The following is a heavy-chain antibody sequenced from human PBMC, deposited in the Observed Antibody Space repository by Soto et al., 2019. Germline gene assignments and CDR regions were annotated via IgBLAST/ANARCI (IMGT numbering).Heavy chain of an antibody. CDR1: GYTFTSYG. D-gene: IGHD2-2*01. CDR3: ARDRGLWGDQLLPPTPPVVGMDV. J-gene: IGHJ6*02. Sequence: QVQLVQSGAEVKKPGASVKVSCKASGYTFTSYGISWVRQAPGQGLEWMGWISAYNGNTNYAQKLQGRVIMTTDTSTSTAYMELRSLRSDDTAVYYCARDRGLWGDQLLPPTPPVVGMDVWGQGTTVTVSS. V-gene: IGHV1-18*01. CDR2: ISAYNGNT.